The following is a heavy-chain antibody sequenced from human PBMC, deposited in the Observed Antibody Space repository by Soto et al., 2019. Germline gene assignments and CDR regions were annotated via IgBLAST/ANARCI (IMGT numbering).Heavy chain of an antibody. CDR1: GGSISSSSYY. CDR3: ARHHEDSSSGWCVDY. CDR2: IYYSGST. V-gene: IGHV4-39*01. D-gene: IGHD6-19*01. Sequence: PSETLSLTCTVSGGSISSSSYYWGWIRQPPGKGLEWIGSIYYSGSTYYNPSLKSRVTISVDTSKNQFSLKLSSVTAADTAVYYCARHHEDSSSGWCVDYWGQGTLVTVSS. J-gene: IGHJ4*02.